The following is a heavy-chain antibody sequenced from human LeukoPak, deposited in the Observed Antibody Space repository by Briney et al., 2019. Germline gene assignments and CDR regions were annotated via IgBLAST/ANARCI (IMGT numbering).Heavy chain of an antibody. D-gene: IGHD3-10*01. CDR3: ARGYFSMVRGVTNIPLDY. CDR1: GFTFSNAW. CDR2: IKSKTYGGTT. Sequence: GGSLRLSCAASGFTFSNAWMNWVRQAPGKGLEWVGRIKSKTYGGTTDYAAPVKGRFTISRDNSKNTLYLQMNSLRAEDTAVYYCARGYFSMVRGVTNIPLDYWGQGTLVTVSS. J-gene: IGHJ4*02. V-gene: IGHV3-15*07.